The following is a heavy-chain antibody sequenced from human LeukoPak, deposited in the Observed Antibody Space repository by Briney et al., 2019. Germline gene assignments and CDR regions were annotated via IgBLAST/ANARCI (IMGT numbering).Heavy chain of an antibody. CDR2: INNDGSDT. J-gene: IGHJ4*02. CDR3: ARGLIGPDY. V-gene: IGHV3-74*01. CDR1: GFTFSTYT. D-gene: IGHD3-16*02. Sequence: GGSLRLSCAASGFTFSTYTMNWVRQAPGQGLVWVSRINNDGSDTTYADSVTGRFTTSRDNAKNMMYLQMNSLRAEDTAVYYCARGLIGPDYWGQGTLVTVSS.